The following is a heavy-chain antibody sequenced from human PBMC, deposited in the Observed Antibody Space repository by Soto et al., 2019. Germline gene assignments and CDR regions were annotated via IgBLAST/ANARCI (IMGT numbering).Heavy chain of an antibody. V-gene: IGHV3-23*01. Sequence: GSMRLSCTASGFTFSSYGMSWVRQAPGKGLEWVSAISGSGGTTYHADSVKGRFTISRDNSKSTLYLKMSNLRAEDTAFYYCAKVRTTATPHESSDIWGKGTMVTVS. J-gene: IGHJ3*02. CDR1: GFTFSSYG. CDR2: ISGSGGTT. D-gene: IGHD4-17*01. CDR3: AKVRTTATPHESSDI.